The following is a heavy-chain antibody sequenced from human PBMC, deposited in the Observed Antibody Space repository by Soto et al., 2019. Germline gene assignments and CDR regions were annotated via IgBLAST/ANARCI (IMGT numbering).Heavy chain of an antibody. CDR3: ARELATVTLDAFDI. D-gene: IGHD4-4*01. CDR1: GYAFTSFH. Sequence: QVQLLQSGAEVKKPGASVKVSCKASGYAFTSFHLHWLRQAPGKGPEWLGIIKPGGGSTSYGQQFRGRLTMTRDTSTSTVYMEMNSLRSDDTAVYYCARELATVTLDAFDIWGQGTMVTVSS. CDR2: IKPGGGST. V-gene: IGHV1-46*01. J-gene: IGHJ3*02.